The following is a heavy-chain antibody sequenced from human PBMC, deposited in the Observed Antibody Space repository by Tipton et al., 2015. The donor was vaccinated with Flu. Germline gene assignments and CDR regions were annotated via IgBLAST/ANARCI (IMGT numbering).Heavy chain of an antibody. CDR2: VYQSGST. V-gene: IGHV4-39*07. CDR1: GASVSSRAYY. D-gene: IGHD3-10*02. CDR3: ASFVRPYFTNGLDV. Sequence: TLSLTCTVSGASVSSRAYYWAWVRQPPGKGLEWIGNVYQSGSTSHNPSLKSRVTISIDTSADQFFLKLKSVTAADTAVYVCASFVRPYFTNGLDVWGQGTTVTVSS. J-gene: IGHJ6*02.